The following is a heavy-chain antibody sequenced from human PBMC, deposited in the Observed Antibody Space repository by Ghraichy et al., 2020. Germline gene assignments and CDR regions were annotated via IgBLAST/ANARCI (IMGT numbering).Heavy chain of an antibody. J-gene: IGHJ4*02. CDR2: INYSGST. D-gene: IGHD3-10*01. CDR3: ARHVGWYGEFDY. CDR1: GGSIRSSSYY. Sequence: SETLSLTCTVSGGSIRSSSYYWGWTRQPPGKGLEWIGSINYSGSTYYNTSLKSRVTISVDTSKNQFSLKLSSVTAADTAVYYCARHVGWYGEFDYWGQGTLVTVSS. V-gene: IGHV4-39*01.